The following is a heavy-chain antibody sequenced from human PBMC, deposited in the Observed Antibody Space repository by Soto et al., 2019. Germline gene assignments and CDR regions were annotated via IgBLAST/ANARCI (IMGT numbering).Heavy chain of an antibody. CDR1: GISIDNYY. Sequence: SETLSLTCTVSGISIDNYYCSWIRQSAGKGLEWIGRIYGSGTTNYNPSLKSRVTMSVDMSKSQFSLNVRSVTAADTAVYYCVRDVGGSGWFAPWGQGTLVTVS. V-gene: IGHV4-4*07. J-gene: IGHJ5*02. CDR3: VRDVGGSGWFAP. CDR2: IYGSGTT.